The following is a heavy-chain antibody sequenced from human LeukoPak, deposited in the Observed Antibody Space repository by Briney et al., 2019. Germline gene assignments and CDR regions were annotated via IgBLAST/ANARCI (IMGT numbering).Heavy chain of an antibody. CDR2: IYHSGST. V-gene: IGHV4-38-2*01. CDR1: GYSISSGYY. Sequence: PSETLSLTCAVSGYSISSGYYWGWIRQPPGKGREWIGSIYHSGSTNYNPSLKSRATISVDTSKNQFSLKLSSVTAADTAVYYCARHGKGYDILTGYYLNYFDYWGQGTLVTVSS. J-gene: IGHJ4*02. CDR3: ARHGKGYDILTGYYLNYFDY. D-gene: IGHD3-9*01.